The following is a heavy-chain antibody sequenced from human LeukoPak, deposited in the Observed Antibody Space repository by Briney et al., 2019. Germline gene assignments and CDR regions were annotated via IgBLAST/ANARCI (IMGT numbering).Heavy chain of an antibody. D-gene: IGHD6-13*01. Sequence: GESLRISCKGSGYSFTSYWISWVRQLPGKGLEWMGRIDPSDSYTNYSPSFQGHVTISADKSISTTYLQWSSLKASDTAMYYCARLAGYEESFDPWGQGTLVTVSS. CDR3: ARLAGYEESFDP. CDR2: IDPSDSYT. V-gene: IGHV5-10-1*01. J-gene: IGHJ5*02. CDR1: GYSFTSYW.